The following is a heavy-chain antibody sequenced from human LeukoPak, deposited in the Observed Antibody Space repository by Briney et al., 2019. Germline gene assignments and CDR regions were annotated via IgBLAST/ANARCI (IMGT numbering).Heavy chain of an antibody. D-gene: IGHD3-3*01. V-gene: IGHV4-39*01. Sequence: SETLSLTCTVSGGSISSSSYYWGWIRQPPGKGLEWIGRIYYSGSTYYNPSLKSRVTISVDTSKNQFSLKLSSVTAADTAVYYCARSPVLRFLEWLLLLDYWGQGTLVTVSS. J-gene: IGHJ4*02. CDR2: IYYSGST. CDR3: ARSPVLRFLEWLLLLDY. CDR1: GGSISSSSYY.